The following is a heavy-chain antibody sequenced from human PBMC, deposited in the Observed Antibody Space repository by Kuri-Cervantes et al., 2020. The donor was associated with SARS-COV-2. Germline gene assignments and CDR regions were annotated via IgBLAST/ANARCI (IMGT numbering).Heavy chain of an antibody. D-gene: IGHD2-21*01. Sequence: GGSLRLSCAASGFTFSSCAMHWARLAPGKGLEWVAFISYDGSNEYYADSVRGRFTISRDNSNNTLYLQVNRLRAEGTALYYCAKDRVGVLDSWGQGTQVTVSS. V-gene: IGHV3-30*01. CDR2: ISYDGSNE. J-gene: IGHJ5*01. CDR1: GFTFSSCA. CDR3: AKDRVGVLDS.